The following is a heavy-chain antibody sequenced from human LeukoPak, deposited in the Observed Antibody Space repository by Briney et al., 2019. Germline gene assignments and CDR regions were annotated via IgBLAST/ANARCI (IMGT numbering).Heavy chain of an antibody. CDR1: GFTFDDYT. CDR2: IRYDGSNK. V-gene: IGHV3-30*02. D-gene: IGHD3-10*01. J-gene: IGHJ5*02. Sequence: GGSLRLSCAASGFTFDDYTMHWVRQAPGKGLEWVAFIRYDGSNKYYADSVKGRFTISRDNSKNTLYLQMNSLRAEDTAVYYCAKDLGLSGELHAFDPWGQGTLVTVSS. CDR3: AKDLGLSGELHAFDP.